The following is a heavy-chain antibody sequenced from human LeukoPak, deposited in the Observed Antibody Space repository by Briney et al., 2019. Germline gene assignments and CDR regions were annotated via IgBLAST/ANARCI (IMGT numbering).Heavy chain of an antibody. J-gene: IGHJ4*02. V-gene: IGHV1-69*13. CDR1: GGTFSSYA. Sequence: ASVKVSCKASGGTFSSYAISWVRQAPGQGLEWMGGIIPIFGTATYAQKFQGRVTITADESTSTAYMELSSLRSEDTAVYYCARDSPRYEPLGYFDYWGQGTLVTVSS. CDR3: ARDSPRYEPLGYFDY. CDR2: IIPIFGTA. D-gene: IGHD5-12*01.